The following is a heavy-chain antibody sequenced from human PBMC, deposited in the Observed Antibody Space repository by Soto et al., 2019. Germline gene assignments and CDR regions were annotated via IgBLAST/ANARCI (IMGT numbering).Heavy chain of an antibody. Sequence: EVQLLESGGGLVQPGGSLRLSCAASGFTFSNYAMSWVRQAPGKGLEWVSTISTSGGSTYSADSVKGRFTISRDNSKNTLYLQMNGLRAEGTAVYYCARDGLGAYTYGSYYFDYWGQGTLVTVSS. V-gene: IGHV3-23*01. D-gene: IGHD5-18*01. CDR1: GFTFSNYA. J-gene: IGHJ4*02. CDR2: ISTSGGST. CDR3: ARDGLGAYTYGSYYFDY.